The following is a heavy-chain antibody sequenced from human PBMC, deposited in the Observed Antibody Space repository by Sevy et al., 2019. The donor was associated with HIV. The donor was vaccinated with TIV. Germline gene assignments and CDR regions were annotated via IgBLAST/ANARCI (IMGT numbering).Heavy chain of an antibody. V-gene: IGHV3-53*01. Sequence: GGSLRLSCAASGFTVSSSYMTWVRQPPGKGLEWVSVIYSGGSTYYADSVEGGFTISRDNSRKTLYLQMNNLRADDTAVYYCARGRGVFGAVAINWFDPWGQGALVTVSS. D-gene: IGHD3-3*01. CDR2: IYSGGST. J-gene: IGHJ5*02. CDR1: GFTVSSSY. CDR3: ARGRGVFGAVAINWFDP.